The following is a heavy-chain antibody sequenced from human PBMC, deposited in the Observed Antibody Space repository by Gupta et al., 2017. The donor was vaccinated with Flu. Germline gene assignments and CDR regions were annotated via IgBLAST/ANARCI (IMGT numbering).Heavy chain of an antibody. CDR2: IKSKADGETT. V-gene: IGHV3-15*01. J-gene: IGHJ5*02. Sequence: EVQLVESGGGLVKPGGSLRLSCTASGFIFKDAWMSWVRQAPGKGLEWVGRIKSKADGETTHYTAPVAGRFSVSRDDPKNTLYLEMSSLETDDTAVYYCLTGMNWDDPGRSWGQGTLVTVSS. CDR1: GFIFKDAW. D-gene: IGHD1-1*01. CDR3: LTGMNWDDPGRS.